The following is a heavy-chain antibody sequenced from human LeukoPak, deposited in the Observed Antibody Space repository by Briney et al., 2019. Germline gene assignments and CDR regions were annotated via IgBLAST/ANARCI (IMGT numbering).Heavy chain of an antibody. Sequence: GGSLRLSCAASGFTFSSYAMSWFRQAPGKGLEWVGFIRSKAYGGTTEYAASVKGRFISRDDSKSIAYLQMNSLKTEDTAVYYCTRGVSGYDYNFDYWGQGTLVTVSS. D-gene: IGHD5-12*01. CDR3: TRGVSGYDYNFDY. J-gene: IGHJ4*02. CDR2: IRSKAYGGTT. CDR1: GFTFSSYA. V-gene: IGHV3-49*03.